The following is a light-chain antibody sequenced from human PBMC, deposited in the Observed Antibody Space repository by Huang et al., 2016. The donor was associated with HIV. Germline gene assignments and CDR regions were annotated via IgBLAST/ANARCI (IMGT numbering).Light chain of an antibody. CDR2: AAS. J-gene: IGKJ3*01. CDR3: QQSYSLPLS. V-gene: IGKV1-39*01. CDR1: QNISYY. Sequence: DIQMTQSPPCLSASVGSRVALTCRASQNISYYLNWYQEKSGKAPNLLLYAASRLVSGVQSRFSGGGSGSNFTLTNTNLQPEDIGTYYCQQSYSLPLSFGPGTTVNVK.